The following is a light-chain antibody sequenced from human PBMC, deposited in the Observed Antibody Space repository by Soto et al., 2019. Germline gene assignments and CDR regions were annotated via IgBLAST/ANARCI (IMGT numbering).Light chain of an antibody. J-gene: IGKJ1*01. V-gene: IGKV1-6*01. CDR1: QDIGKD. Sequence: AIQMTQSPSSLSASVGDRVTLTCRASQDIGKDLGWYQQKPGEAPKLLIFEASTVQTGVPSRFSGSGSGTDFTLTISCLQPEDFATYFCLQDYNYPRTFGQGTTVALK. CDR2: EAS. CDR3: LQDYNYPRT.